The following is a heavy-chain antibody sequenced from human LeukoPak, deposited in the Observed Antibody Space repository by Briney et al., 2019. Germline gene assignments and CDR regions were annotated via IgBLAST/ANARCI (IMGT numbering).Heavy chain of an antibody. CDR1: GGTFSSYA. J-gene: IGHJ4*02. CDR2: IIPIFGTA. V-gene: IGHV1-69*01. CDR3: ARGTRLGQYYFDY. Sequence: SVKVSCKASGGTFSSYAIGWVRQAPGQGLEWMGGIIPIFGTANYAQKFQGRVTITADESTSTAYMELSSLRSEDTAVYYCARGTRLGQYYFDYWGQGTLVTVSS. D-gene: IGHD6-25*01.